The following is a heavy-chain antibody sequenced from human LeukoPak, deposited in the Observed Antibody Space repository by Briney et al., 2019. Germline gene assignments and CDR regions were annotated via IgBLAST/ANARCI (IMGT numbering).Heavy chain of an antibody. Sequence: GGSLRLSCAASGFTFSSYWMSWVRQAPGKGLEWVSSVSNSGDYIHYADSVKGRFTTSRDNSKNSLYLQMNSLRAEDTAVYYCARALIGYYFDYWGQGTLVTVSS. V-gene: IGHV3-21*06. D-gene: IGHD2-8*01. CDR1: GFTFSSYW. CDR3: ARALIGYYFDY. J-gene: IGHJ4*02. CDR2: VSNSGDYI.